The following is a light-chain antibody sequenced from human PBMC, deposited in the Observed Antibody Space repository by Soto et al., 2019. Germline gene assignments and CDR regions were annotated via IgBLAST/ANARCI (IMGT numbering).Light chain of an antibody. Sequence: SYELTQPTSLSVSPGQTAKITCSGGALPKQYVHWYQQRPGQAPVVVIYKDTERPSGIPERFSGSTSGTTVTLTISGVQADDEAVYYCQSTGTSDSSVVFGGGTKVTVL. J-gene: IGLJ2*01. CDR2: KDT. V-gene: IGLV3-25*02. CDR1: ALPKQY. CDR3: QSTGTSDSSVV.